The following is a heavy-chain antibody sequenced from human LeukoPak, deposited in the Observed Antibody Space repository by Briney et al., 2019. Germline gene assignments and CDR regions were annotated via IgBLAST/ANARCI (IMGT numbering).Heavy chain of an antibody. Sequence: ASVKVSCKASGYTFTSYGISWVRQAPGQGLEWMGWISAYNGNTNYAQKLQGRVTMTTDTSTSTAYMELRSLRSDDTAVYYCARVDCSSTSCYGVDYWGQGTLVTVSS. D-gene: IGHD2-2*01. CDR3: ARVDCSSTSCYGVDY. J-gene: IGHJ4*02. CDR1: GYTFTSYG. CDR2: ISAYNGNT. V-gene: IGHV1-18*01.